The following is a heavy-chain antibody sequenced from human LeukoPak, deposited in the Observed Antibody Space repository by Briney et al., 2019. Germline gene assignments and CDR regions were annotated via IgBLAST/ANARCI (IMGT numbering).Heavy chain of an antibody. CDR3: ARGGGYDFWSGYYPFDY. CDR2: IYYSGST. J-gene: IGHJ4*02. Sequence: SETLSLTCTVSSGSISTYYWSWIRQPPGKGLEWIGYIYYSGSTNHNPSLKSRVTISVDTSKNQFSLKLSSVTAADTAVYYCARGGGYDFWSGYYPFDYWGQGTPVTVSS. V-gene: IGHV4-59*01. D-gene: IGHD3-3*01. CDR1: SGSISTYY.